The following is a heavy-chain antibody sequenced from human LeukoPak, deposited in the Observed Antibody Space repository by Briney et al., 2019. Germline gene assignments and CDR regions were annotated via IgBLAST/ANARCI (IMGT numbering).Heavy chain of an antibody. J-gene: IGHJ4*02. CDR3: TRKGSQWDFLVDY. CDR1: GFTFSSYN. Sequence: GGSLRLSCAASGFTFSSYNMNWVRQTPGQGLEWVSSITSSGRYIYYADSVKGRFTISRDNSENSLYLQMDSLTAEDTAVYYCTRKGSQWDFLVDYWGQGTRVAVSP. CDR2: ITSSGRYI. D-gene: IGHD2/OR15-2a*01. V-gene: IGHV3-21*01.